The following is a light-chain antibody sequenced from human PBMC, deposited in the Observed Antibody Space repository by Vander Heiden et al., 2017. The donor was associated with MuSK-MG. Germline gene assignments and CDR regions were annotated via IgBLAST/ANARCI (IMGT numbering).Light chain of an antibody. CDR1: QDISNY. Sequence: DIQMTQSPSSLSASVGDRVTITCQASQDISNYLNWYQQKPGKAPKLLIYDASNLETGVPSRFSGSGSGTDFTFTISSLQPEDIATNYCQQDDNLPFTFGHGTKVDIK. CDR3: QQDDNLPFT. V-gene: IGKV1-33*01. J-gene: IGKJ3*01. CDR2: DAS.